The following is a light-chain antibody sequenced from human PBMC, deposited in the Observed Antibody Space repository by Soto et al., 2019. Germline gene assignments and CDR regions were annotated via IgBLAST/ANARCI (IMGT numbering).Light chain of an antibody. J-gene: IGLJ1*01. CDR3: SSYSSISAYV. CDR1: SSDVGGYNY. V-gene: IGLV2-14*01. Sequence: QSALTQPASVSGSPEQSITISCTGTSSDVGGYNYVSWYQQHPGKAPKLMIYDVSNRPSGVSNRFSGSKSGDTASLTISGLQAEDEADYYCSSYSSISAYVFGIGTKVTVL. CDR2: DVS.